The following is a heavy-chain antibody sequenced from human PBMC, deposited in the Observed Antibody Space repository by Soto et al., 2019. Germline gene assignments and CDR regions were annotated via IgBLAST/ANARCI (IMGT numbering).Heavy chain of an antibody. D-gene: IGHD2-8*02. CDR2: ILVGGST. CDR1: GFTCSSYD. V-gene: IGHV3-23*01. CDR3: AKATATGGGAFDI. J-gene: IGHJ3*02. Sequence: PGGSLRLSCAASGFTCSSYDMSWVRQAPGKGLEWVSTILVGGSTHYPDSVKGRFTISRDNSKNTVFLQMNSLTAGDTAVYYCAKATATGGGAFDICGRGTVVTVSS.